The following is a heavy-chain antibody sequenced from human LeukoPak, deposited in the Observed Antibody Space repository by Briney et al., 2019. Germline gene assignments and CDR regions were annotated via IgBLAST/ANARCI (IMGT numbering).Heavy chain of an antibody. Sequence: GGSLRLSCAASGFTFSDYYMSWVRQAPGKGLEWVANIKQDGSEKYYVDSVKGRFTISRDNAKNSLYLQMNSLRAEDTAVYYCARAGVLRFLEWLFFDYWGQGTLVTVSS. CDR2: IKQDGSEK. CDR3: ARAGVLRFLEWLFFDY. V-gene: IGHV3-7*01. D-gene: IGHD3-3*01. J-gene: IGHJ4*02. CDR1: GFTFSDYY.